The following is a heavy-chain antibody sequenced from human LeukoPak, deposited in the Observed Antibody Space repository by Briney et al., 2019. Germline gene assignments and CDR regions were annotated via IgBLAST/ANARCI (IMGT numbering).Heavy chain of an antibody. J-gene: IGHJ3*01. Sequence: GGSLRLSCAASGFTVSSYGMTWVRQAPGKGLEWVSAFSATDGSAQYAESVKGRFTVSRDNSKNSLYLQMNSLRDEDTAVYYCAKARIASAGTGAFDVWGQGTMVTVSS. D-gene: IGHD6-13*01. CDR3: AKARIASAGTGAFDV. CDR2: FSATDGSA. V-gene: IGHV3-23*01. CDR1: GFTVSSYG.